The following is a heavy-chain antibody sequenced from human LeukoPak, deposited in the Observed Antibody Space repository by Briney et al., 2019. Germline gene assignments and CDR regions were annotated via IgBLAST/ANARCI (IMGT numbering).Heavy chain of an antibody. CDR3: ARVSTGTIFDY. J-gene: IGHJ4*02. D-gene: IGHD2-8*02. V-gene: IGHV1-46*01. Sequence: ASVKVSCKASGYTFTDYYIHWVRQAPGQGLEWMGIINPTGGTTVYTQKFQGRVTMTRDTATSTVNMDLISLRSEDTAVYYCARVSTGTIFDYWGQGTLVTVPS. CDR1: GYTFTDYY. CDR2: INPTGGTT.